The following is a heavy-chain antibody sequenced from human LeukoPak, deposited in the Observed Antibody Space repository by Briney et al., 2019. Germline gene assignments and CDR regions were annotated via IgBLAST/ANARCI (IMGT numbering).Heavy chain of an antibody. Sequence: PSETLSLTCTVSGGSISSSSYYWGWIRQPPGKGLEWMGSIYYSGSTYYNPSLKSRVTISVDTSKNQFSLKLSSVTAADTAVYYCARVGDTMVRGVIVMNYYYYMDVWGKGTTVTVSS. CDR1: GGSISSSSYY. CDR3: ARVGDTMVRGVIVMNYYYYMDV. D-gene: IGHD3-10*01. J-gene: IGHJ6*03. CDR2: IYYSGST. V-gene: IGHV4-39*07.